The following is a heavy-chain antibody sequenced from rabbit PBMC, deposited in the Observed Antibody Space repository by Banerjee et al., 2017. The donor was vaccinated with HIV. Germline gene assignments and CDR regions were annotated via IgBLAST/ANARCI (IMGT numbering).Heavy chain of an antibody. Sequence: QSLEESGGGLVKPGASLTLTCTASGFSFSSSYWMSWVRQAPGKGLEWIGCIYTGTGSTYYANWVNGRFTISRSTSLNTVDLKMTSLAAADTATYFCARDLAGVIGWNFDLWGPGTLVTVS. V-gene: IGHV1S43*01. D-gene: IGHD4-1*01. J-gene: IGHJ4*01. CDR2: IYTGTGST. CDR1: GFSFSSSYW. CDR3: ARDLAGVIGWNFDL.